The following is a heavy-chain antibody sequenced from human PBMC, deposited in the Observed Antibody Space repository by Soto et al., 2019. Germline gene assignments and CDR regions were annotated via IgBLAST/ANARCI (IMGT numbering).Heavy chain of an antibody. Sequence: EAQLVGSGGGLVLPGRSLTLSCVASGFPFPAYAMHWVRQAPGQGPGWVSGILSGGARLGYADSVRGRFTISRDDAKNSLFLQMNSLRVEDTAMYFCAGDTAGDLPYWGQGILVTVSS. V-gene: IGHV3-9*01. CDR3: AGDTAGDLPY. J-gene: IGHJ4*02. D-gene: IGHD7-27*01. CDR2: ILSGGARL. CDR1: GFPFPAYA.